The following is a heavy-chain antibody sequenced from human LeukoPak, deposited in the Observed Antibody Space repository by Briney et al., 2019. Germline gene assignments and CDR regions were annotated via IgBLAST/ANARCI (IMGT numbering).Heavy chain of an antibody. Sequence: PSETLSLTCTVSGGSISSSSYYWGWIRQPPGKGLEWIGYVYYSGSTNYNPSLKSRVTISVDTSKNQFSLKLSSVTAADTAVYYCAREATGRFHYTMDVWGQGTTVTVSS. V-gene: IGHV4-61*01. CDR3: AREATGRFHYTMDV. D-gene: IGHD1-14*01. CDR1: GGSISSSSYY. CDR2: VYYSGST. J-gene: IGHJ6*02.